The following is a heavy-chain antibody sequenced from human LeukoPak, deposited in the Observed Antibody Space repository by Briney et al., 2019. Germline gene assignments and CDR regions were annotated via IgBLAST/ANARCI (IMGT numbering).Heavy chain of an antibody. CDR3: TRGSLSGSSRDY. CDR2: MNPSTGDT. V-gene: IGHV1-8*01. Sequence: ASVKVSCKASGYTFTGYDINWVRQAIGQGLEWMGWMNPSTGDTGYAQKFQGRVTMTRNTSVDTAFMELSGRGSEDTAVYYCTRGSLSGSSRDYWGQGTLVTVSS. J-gene: IGHJ4*02. D-gene: IGHD1-26*01. CDR1: GYTFTGYD.